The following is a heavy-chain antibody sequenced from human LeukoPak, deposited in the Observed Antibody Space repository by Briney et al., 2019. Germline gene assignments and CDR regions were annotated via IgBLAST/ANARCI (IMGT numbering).Heavy chain of an antibody. CDR2: IRYDGSNK. D-gene: IGHD7-27*01. V-gene: IGHV3-30*02. CDR3: AKDGETRGLY. Sequence: GGSLTLSCAASGFTVSNNYMRWVRQAPGKGLEWVAFIRYDGSNKYYADSVKGRFTISRDNSKNTLYLQMNSLRAEDTAVYYCAKDGETRGLYWGQGTLVTVSS. CDR1: GFTVSNNY. J-gene: IGHJ4*02.